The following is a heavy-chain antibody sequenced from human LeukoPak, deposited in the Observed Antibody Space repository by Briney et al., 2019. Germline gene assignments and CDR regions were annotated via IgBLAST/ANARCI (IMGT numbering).Heavy chain of an antibody. CDR3: VRGMEPLRYFDT. D-gene: IGHD3-9*01. Sequence: GGSLRLSCTGSGFIFSRYAVSWVRQAPGKGLEWVSAISKSTVDTYYADSVKGRLTISRDSSKNTVYLQMNSLRAEDTAVYYCVRGMEPLRYFDTWGQGTLVTVSS. CDR1: GFIFSRYA. CDR2: ISKSTVDT. J-gene: IGHJ4*02. V-gene: IGHV3-23*01.